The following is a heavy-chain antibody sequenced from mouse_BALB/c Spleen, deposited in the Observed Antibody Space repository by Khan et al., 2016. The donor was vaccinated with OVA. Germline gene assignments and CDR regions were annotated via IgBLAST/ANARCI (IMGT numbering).Heavy chain of an antibody. J-gene: IGHJ2*01. CDR2: IDPENGDT. CDR3: NACDYGEGGYFDY. Sequence: VQLQQSGAELVRSGASVKLSCTTSGFNIKDYYMHWVKQRPEQGLEWIGWIDPENGDTEYAPEFQGKATLTADTSSNTAYLQLRSLTSEDTAVYDCNACDYGEGGYFDYWGQGTTLTVSS. V-gene: IGHV14-4*02. CDR1: GFNIKDYY. D-gene: IGHD2-4*01.